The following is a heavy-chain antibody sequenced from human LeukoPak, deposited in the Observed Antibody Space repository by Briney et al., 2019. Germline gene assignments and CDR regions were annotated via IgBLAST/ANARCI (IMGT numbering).Heavy chain of an antibody. CDR1: GFTFGAYT. V-gene: IGHV3-21*01. D-gene: IGHD3-22*01. CDR3: ARDFFHSSDSRPFDY. Sequence: PGGSLRLSCAASGFTFGAYTINWVRQAPGKGLEWVSCIFSRSESILYADSVKGRFTIPRDNAKNSLYLQMDSLRVEDTAVYYCARDFFHSSDSRPFDYWGQGTLVTVSS. J-gene: IGHJ4*02. CDR2: IFSRSESI.